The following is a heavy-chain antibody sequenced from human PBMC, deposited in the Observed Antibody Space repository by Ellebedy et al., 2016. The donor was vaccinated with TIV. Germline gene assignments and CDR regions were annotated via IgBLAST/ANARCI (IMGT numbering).Heavy chain of an antibody. CDR2: IIPILGIA. J-gene: IGHJ4*02. D-gene: IGHD3-22*01. CDR1: GGTFSSYA. V-gene: IGHV1-69*04. CDR3: ARDDSSGYYYDLVG. Sequence: AASVKVSCKASGGTFSSYAISWVRQAPGQGLEWMGRIIPILGIANYAQKFQGRVTMTRDTSTSTVYMELSSLRSEDTAVYYCARDDSSGYYYDLVGWGQGTLVTVSS.